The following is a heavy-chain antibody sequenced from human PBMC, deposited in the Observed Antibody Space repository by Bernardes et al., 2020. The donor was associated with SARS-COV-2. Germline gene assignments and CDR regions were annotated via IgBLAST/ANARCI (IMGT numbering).Heavy chain of an antibody. D-gene: IGHD4-17*01. J-gene: IGHJ6*02. CDR2: IRSETYGGTT. CDR3: TRDRYGDYGGGMDV. V-gene: IGHV3-49*03. Sequence: GGSLRLSCTGSGFNFGAYAMNWFRQAPGKGLEWVGFIRSETYGGTTEYAASVEGRFTISRDVSKSIAYLQMNSLKIEDTGVYYCTRDRYGDYGGGMDVWGQGTTVTVSS. CDR1: GFNFGAYA.